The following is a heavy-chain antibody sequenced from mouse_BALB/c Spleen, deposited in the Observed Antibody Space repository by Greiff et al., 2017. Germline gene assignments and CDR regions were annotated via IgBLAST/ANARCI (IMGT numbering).Heavy chain of an antibody. CDR1: GYSITSGYY. V-gene: IGHV3-6*02. J-gene: IGHJ4*01. CDR3: ARDRSTMITTDAMDY. D-gene: IGHD2-4*01. CDR2: ISYDGSN. Sequence: EVHLVESGPGLVKPSQSLSLTCSVTGYSITSGYYWNWIRQFPGNKLEWMGYISYDGSNNYNPSLKNRISITRDTSKNQFFLKLNSVTTEDTATYYCARDRSTMITTDAMDYWGQGTSVTVSS.